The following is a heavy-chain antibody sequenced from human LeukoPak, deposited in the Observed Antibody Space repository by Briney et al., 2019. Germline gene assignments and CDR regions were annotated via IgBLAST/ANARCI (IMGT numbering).Heavy chain of an antibody. CDR3: ARHLLGGDYLWGSYRAPFDY. CDR2: IYYSGST. V-gene: IGHV4-59*01. J-gene: IGHJ4*02. D-gene: IGHD3-16*02. CDR1: GGSISSYY. Sequence: PSETLSLTCTISGGSISSYYWSWLRQPPGKGLEWFGYIYYSGSTNYNPSLKSRVTISVDTSKNQFSLKLSSVTAADTAVYYCARHLLGGDYLWGSYRAPFDYWGQGTLVTVSS.